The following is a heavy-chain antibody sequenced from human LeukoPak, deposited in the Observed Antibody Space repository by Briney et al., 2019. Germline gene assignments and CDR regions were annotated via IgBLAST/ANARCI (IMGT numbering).Heavy chain of an antibody. Sequence: SETLSLTCTVSGGSISSYYWSWIRQPAGKGLEWIGRIYTSGSTNYNPSLKSRVTMSVDTSKNQFSLKLSSVTAADTAVYYCARARVTGTTRVAFDIWGQGTMVTVSS. CDR3: ARARVTGTTRVAFDI. CDR1: GGSISSYY. V-gene: IGHV4-4*07. D-gene: IGHD1-7*01. CDR2: IYTSGST. J-gene: IGHJ3*02.